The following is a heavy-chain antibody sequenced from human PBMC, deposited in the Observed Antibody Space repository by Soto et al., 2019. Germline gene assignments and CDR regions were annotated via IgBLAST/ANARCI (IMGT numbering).Heavy chain of an antibody. J-gene: IGHJ3*01. Sequence: EVHLVESGGGLVQPGGSLRVSCAASGFTFSNYAMNWVRQAPGKGLEWVSYISIGSGSIFYADSVKGRFTISRDDAKNSLYLQMNTLRDEDTAVYYSVRDDRWAFDFWGQGTMVTVSS. D-gene: IGHD3-22*01. CDR2: ISIGSGSI. CDR1: GFTFSNYA. V-gene: IGHV3-48*02. CDR3: VRDDRWAFDF.